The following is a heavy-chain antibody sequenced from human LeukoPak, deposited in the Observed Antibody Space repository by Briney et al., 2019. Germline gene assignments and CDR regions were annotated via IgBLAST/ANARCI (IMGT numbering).Heavy chain of an antibody. CDR1: GYTFTSYD. J-gene: IGHJ5*02. CDR3: ARSPWGYCSSTSCKDNWFDP. V-gene: IGHV1-8*03. CDR2: MNPNSGNT. Sequence: ASVKVSCKASGYTFTSYDINWVRQATGQGLEWMGWMNPNSGNTGYAQKFQGRVTITRNTSISTAYMELSSLRPEDTAVYYCARSPWGYCSSTSCKDNWFDPWGQGTLVTVSS. D-gene: IGHD2-2*01.